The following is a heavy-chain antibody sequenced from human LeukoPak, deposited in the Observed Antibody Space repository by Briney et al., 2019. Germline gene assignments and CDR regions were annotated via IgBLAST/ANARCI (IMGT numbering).Heavy chain of an antibody. J-gene: IGHJ4*02. V-gene: IGHV1-46*01. CDR2: INPSGGTT. Sequence: ASVKVSCKASGYTFTSYCIHWVRQAPGQGLEWMGIINPSGGTTTYAQKFQGRVTMTRDTSTSTVYMELSSLRSDDTAVYYCARVGKMGNSGSYSGSYYAYDCWGQGTLVTVSS. D-gene: IGHD1-26*01. CDR3: ARVGKMGNSGSYSGSYYAYDC. CDR1: GYTFTSYC.